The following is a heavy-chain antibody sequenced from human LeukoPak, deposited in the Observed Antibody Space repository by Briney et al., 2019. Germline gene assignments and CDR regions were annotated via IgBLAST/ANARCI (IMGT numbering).Heavy chain of an antibody. CDR1: GFTFSSYR. CDR2: ISGSSSYI. D-gene: IGHD1-1*01. V-gene: IGHV3-21*04. CDR3: AGGTGMDV. J-gene: IGHJ6*02. Sequence: GGSLRLSCAASGFTFSSYRMNWVRQAPGKGLEWVSSISGSSSYIYSADSVKGRFTISRDNAKNSLYLQMNSLGADDTAVYYCAGGTGMDVWGQGTTVTVSS.